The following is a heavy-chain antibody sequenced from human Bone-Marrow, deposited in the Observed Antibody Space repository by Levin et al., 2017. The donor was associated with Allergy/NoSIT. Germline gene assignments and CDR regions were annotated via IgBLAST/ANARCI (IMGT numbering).Heavy chain of an antibody. CDR2: ISYNGRT. CDR1: GGSISSSSYY. D-gene: IGHD6-13*01. J-gene: IGHJ6*02. CDR3: ARRLRIAAGLYGIDV. Sequence: SSETLSLTCTVSGGSISSSSYYWGWIRQPPGKGLEWIGTISYNGRTDYIPSLESRVTISVDTSKNHFSLKLSSVTAADTAVYYCARRLRIAAGLYGIDVWGQGTTVTVSS. V-gene: IGHV4-39*02.